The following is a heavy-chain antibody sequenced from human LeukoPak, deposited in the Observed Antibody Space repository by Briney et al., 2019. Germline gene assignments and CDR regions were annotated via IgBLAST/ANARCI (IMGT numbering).Heavy chain of an antibody. CDR2: ISAYNGNA. Sequence: ASVKVSCKASGYTFTGFSMHWVRQAPGQGLEWMGWISAYNGNANYAQKLQGRVTMTTDTSTSTAYMELRSLRSDDTAVYYCARDNDWNPFDYWGQGTLVTVSS. J-gene: IGHJ4*02. V-gene: IGHV1-18*04. D-gene: IGHD1-1*01. CDR3: ARDNDWNPFDY. CDR1: GYTFTGFS.